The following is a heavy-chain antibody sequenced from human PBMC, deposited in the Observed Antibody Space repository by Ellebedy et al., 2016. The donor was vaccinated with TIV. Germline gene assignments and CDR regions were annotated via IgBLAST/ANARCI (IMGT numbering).Heavy chain of an antibody. CDR3: ASSAWEGAFDI. D-gene: IGHD1-26*01. Sequence: ASVKVSXKASGYTFTSYYMHWVRQAPGQGLEWMGIINPSGGSTSYAQKFQGRVTMTRDTSTSTVYMELSSLRSEDTAVYYCASSAWEGAFDIWGQGTMVTVSS. CDR1: GYTFTSYY. CDR2: INPSGGST. J-gene: IGHJ3*02. V-gene: IGHV1-46*01.